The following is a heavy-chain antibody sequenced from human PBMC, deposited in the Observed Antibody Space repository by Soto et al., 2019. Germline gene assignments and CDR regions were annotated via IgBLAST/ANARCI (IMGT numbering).Heavy chain of an antibody. D-gene: IGHD3-9*01. V-gene: IGHV1-18*01. J-gene: IGHJ4*02. CDR2: ISVNDGNT. CDR1: GYTFTSYA. CDR3: ARNVLYYDVLTTDY. Sequence: QVQLVQSGAEVKKPGASVKVSCKTSGYTFTSYAISWVRQAPGQGLEWIGRISVNDGNTNYAQKLQAKVNMTTDTSTKTAYMELRSLRSDDTAVCYCARNVLYYDVLTTDYWGQGTLVTVSS.